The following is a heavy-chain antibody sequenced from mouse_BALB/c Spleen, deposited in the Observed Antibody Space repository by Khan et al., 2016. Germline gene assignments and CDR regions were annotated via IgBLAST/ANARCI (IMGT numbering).Heavy chain of an antibody. D-gene: IGHD4-1*01. CDR1: GYSITSDYA. Sequence: EVQLQESGPGLVKPSQSLSLTCTVTGYSITSDYAWNWIRQFPGNKLEWMGYISYSGSTSYNPSLKSRISITRDTSKNQFFLQLNSVTTEDTATYYCATNWGYWYFDVWGAGTTVTVSS. CDR2: ISYSGST. V-gene: IGHV3-2*02. CDR3: ATNWGYWYFDV. J-gene: IGHJ1*01.